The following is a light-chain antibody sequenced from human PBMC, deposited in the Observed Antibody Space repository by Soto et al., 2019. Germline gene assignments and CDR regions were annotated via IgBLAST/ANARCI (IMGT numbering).Light chain of an antibody. CDR1: SSDVGGYNY. CDR3: SSYSSSATLV. J-gene: IGLJ2*01. CDR2: DVN. Sequence: QSALTQPASVCGSPGQSITISCTGTSSDVGGYNYVSWYQQHPGKAPKLLISDVNSRPSGVSDRFSGYKSGNTASLTISGLQAEDEADYDCSSYSSSATLVFGGGTKLTVL. V-gene: IGLV2-14*03.